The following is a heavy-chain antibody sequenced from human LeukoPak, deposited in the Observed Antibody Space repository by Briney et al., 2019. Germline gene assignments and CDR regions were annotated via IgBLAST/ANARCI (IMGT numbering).Heavy chain of an antibody. CDR2: IYPGDSDT. Sequence: GESLKISWKGSGYSFTSYWIGWVRQMPGKGLEWMGIIYPGDSDTRYSPSFQGQVTISADKSISTAYLQWSSLKASDTAMYYCARLGSFGPLDYYYYMDVWGKGTTVTISS. J-gene: IGHJ6*03. D-gene: IGHD3-10*01. V-gene: IGHV5-51*01. CDR3: ARLGSFGPLDYYYYMDV. CDR1: GYSFTSYW.